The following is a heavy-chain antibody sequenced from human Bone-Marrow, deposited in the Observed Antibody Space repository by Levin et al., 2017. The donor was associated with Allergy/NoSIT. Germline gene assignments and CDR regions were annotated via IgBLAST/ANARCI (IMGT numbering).Heavy chain of an antibody. CDR3: ATNSFDFLSGYPNWFDS. CDR1: GVSITTTNLY. V-gene: IGHV4-39*07. J-gene: IGHJ5*01. Sequence: SETLSLTCSVSGVSITTTNLYWAWIRQSPGKGLEWIGSLFYSGSTFYNPSLNSRVTLSLDTSNHQFSLKLSSVTAADTARYYCATNSFDFLSGYPNWFDSWGQGTLVTVSS. CDR2: LFYSGST. D-gene: IGHD3-3*01.